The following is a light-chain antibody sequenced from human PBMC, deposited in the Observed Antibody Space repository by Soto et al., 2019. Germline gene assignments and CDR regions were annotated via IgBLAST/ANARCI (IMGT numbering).Light chain of an antibody. J-gene: IGLJ2*01. CDR3: SAYTSSSPVL. CDR1: SSVVGTYKY. V-gene: IGLV2-14*03. Sequence: QSALTQPASVSGSPGQSITISCTGISSVVGTYKYISWYQQHPGQAPKLMIYDVSDRPAGVSNRFSGSNSGNTASLTISGLQAEDEADYYCSAYTSSSPVLFGGGTKVTVL. CDR2: DVS.